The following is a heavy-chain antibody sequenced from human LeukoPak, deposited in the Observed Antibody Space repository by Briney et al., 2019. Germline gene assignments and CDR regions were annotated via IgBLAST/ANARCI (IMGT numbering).Heavy chain of an antibody. CDR2: IIPIFGTA. J-gene: IGHJ4*02. D-gene: IGHD5-18*01. Sequence: SVKVSCKASGGTFSSYAISWVRQTPGQGLEWMGGIIPIFGTANYAQKFQGRVTITADETTSTAYMELSSLRSEDTAVYYCARSEGGYSYGHPCWGQGTLVTVSS. CDR3: ARSEGGYSYGHPC. CDR1: GGTFSSYA. V-gene: IGHV1-69*13.